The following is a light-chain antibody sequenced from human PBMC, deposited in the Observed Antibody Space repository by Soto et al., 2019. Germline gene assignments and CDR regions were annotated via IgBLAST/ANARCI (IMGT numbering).Light chain of an antibody. Sequence: QSVLTQHASVSGSPRLSNTVSCTAAVGLVSWYQQHPGKVPKLIIYDDTKRPSGVSSRFSGSKSGNTASLTISGLQTEDEADYYCCLYVGGRTYVFGAGTKFTVL. CDR2: DDT. J-gene: IGLJ1*01. CDR3: CLYVGGRTYV. V-gene: IGLV2-23*01. CDR1: VGL.